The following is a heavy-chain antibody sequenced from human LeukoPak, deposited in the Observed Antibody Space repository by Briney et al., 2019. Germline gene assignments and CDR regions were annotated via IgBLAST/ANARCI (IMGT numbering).Heavy chain of an antibody. D-gene: IGHD3-22*01. J-gene: IGHJ5*02. V-gene: IGHV4-34*01. CDR2: ISASGST. CDR1: GGSFSGFY. Sequence: SETLSLTCAVSGGSFSGFYWSWIRQPPGKGLEWIGGISASGSTNYNPSLKSRVTMSVDTSKNQFSLKVPSVTAAYTAVSHWAIASHGDNSVCHNLACFGPWGQGALVPVSS. CDR3: AIASHGDNSVCHNLACFGP.